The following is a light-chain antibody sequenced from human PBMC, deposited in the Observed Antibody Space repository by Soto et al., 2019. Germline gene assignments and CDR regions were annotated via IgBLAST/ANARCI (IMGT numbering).Light chain of an antibody. CDR1: QRVSSKY. CDR2: GAS. CDR3: QQYGSSRFT. Sequence: IVLTQSPGTLSLSPGERATLSCRASQRVSSKYLAWYQQKPGQAPRVLIYGASIRATGIPERFSGGGSGTDFTPTITRLEPEDFAVYYCQQYGSSRFTFGPGTKVDIK. V-gene: IGKV3-20*01. J-gene: IGKJ3*01.